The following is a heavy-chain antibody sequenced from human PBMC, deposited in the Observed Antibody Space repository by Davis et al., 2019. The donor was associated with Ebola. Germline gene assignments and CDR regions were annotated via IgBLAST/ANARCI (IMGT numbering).Heavy chain of an antibody. D-gene: IGHD3-10*01. J-gene: IGHJ5*02. CDR3: ATRGP. V-gene: IGHV3-21*04. Sequence: GESLKISCAASGFTFSTFSTYSMNWVRQAPGKGLEWLSMVHSVSGIFYADSVRGRFTIYTDTSKNTLFLQMNSLRVDDTAVYYCATRGPWGQGTLVTVSS. CDR2: VHSVSGI. CDR1: GFTFSTFSTYS.